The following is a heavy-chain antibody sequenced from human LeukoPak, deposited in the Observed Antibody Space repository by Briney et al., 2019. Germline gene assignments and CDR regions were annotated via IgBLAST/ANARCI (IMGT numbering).Heavy chain of an antibody. CDR1: GFTFSNYW. CDR3: TRVGYIDEGIDY. V-gene: IGHV3-7*04. D-gene: IGHD5-24*01. Sequence: GGSLRLSCVASGFTFSNYWMSWVRQAPGKGPEWVTNIKPDGSEKNYVDSVKGRFTVSRDNAKNSLYLQMNSLRAEDTAIYYCTRVGYIDEGIDYWGQGTLVTVSS. J-gene: IGHJ4*02. CDR2: IKPDGSEK.